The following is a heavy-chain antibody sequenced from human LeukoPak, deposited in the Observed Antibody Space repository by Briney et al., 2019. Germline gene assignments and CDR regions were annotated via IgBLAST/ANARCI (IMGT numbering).Heavy chain of an antibody. Sequence: ASVKVSCKASGYTFTGYYMHWVRQAPGQGLEWMGWINPNSGGTNYAQKFQGRVTMTRDTSISTAYMELSRLRSEDTAVYYCARSPILDTAMDYYYYYYMDVWGKGTTVTVSS. CDR1: GYTFTGYY. J-gene: IGHJ6*03. D-gene: IGHD5-18*01. V-gene: IGHV1-2*02. CDR3: ARSPILDTAMDYYYYYYMDV. CDR2: INPNSGGT.